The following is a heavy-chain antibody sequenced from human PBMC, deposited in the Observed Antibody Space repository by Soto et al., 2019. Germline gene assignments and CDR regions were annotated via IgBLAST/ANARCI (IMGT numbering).Heavy chain of an antibody. J-gene: IGHJ4*02. Sequence: EVQLVESGGDLVQPGGSLRLSCAASGFTFSTYWMHWVRQVPGKGPEWVSRMSSDGSSTAYADSVRGRFIISRDNAKNTLYLQMNSLRVDDTAVYYCARGTVRVHDFGDHWGLGTLLAVSS. CDR2: MSSDGSST. V-gene: IGHV3-74*01. D-gene: IGHD4-17*01. CDR1: GFTFSTYW. CDR3: ARGTVRVHDFGDH.